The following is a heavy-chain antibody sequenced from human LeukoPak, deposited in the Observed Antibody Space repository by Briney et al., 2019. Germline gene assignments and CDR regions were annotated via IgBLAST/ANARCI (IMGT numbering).Heavy chain of an antibody. J-gene: IGHJ5*02. V-gene: IGHV4-59*01. CDR1: GGSISTYY. CDR2: IYYSGST. CDR3: ARAYCSGGTCYSSRGMFDP. Sequence: SETLSLTCTVSGGSISTYYWTWIRQPPGKGLEWIGYIYYSGSTNYNPSLKSRVTISVDTSKNQFSLRLSSVTAADTAVYYCARAYCSGGTCYSSRGMFDPWGQGTLVTVSS. D-gene: IGHD2-15*01.